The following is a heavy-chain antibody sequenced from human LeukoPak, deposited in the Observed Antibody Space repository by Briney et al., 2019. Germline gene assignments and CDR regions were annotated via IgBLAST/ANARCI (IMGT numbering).Heavy chain of an antibody. V-gene: IGHV1-69*01. Sequence: SVKVSCKASGGTFSSYAISWVRQAPGQGLEWMGGIIPIFGTANYAQKFQGRVTITADESTSTAYMELSSLRSEDTAVYYCARVCTRIAVAGTGLYYYYGMDAWGQGTTVTVSS. CDR1: GGTFSSYA. CDR3: ARVCTRIAVAGTGLYYYYGMDA. CDR2: IIPIFGTA. J-gene: IGHJ6*02. D-gene: IGHD6-19*01.